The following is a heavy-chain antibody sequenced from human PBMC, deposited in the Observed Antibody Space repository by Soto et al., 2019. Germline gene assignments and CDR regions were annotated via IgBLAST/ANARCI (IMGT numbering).Heavy chain of an antibody. Sequence: QITLKESGPTLVNPTQTLPLSCTFSVFSLSTSGVGVGWIRQPPGKALEWLALIYWADDKRYSPSLKSRLTISKDNSKNLEVLTMNNVDPVDTATYCCAHRRGYRYGGAFGLWGQGTLVTVSS. CDR3: AHRRGYRYGGAFGL. J-gene: IGHJ3*01. CDR2: IYWADDK. D-gene: IGHD5-18*01. CDR1: VFSLSTSGVG. V-gene: IGHV2-5*02.